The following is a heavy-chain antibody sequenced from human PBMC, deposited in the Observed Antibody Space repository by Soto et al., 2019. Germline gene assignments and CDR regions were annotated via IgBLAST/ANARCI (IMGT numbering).Heavy chain of an antibody. V-gene: IGHV5-51*01. CDR1: GYTFTIYW. CDR2: IYPSDSNT. CDR3: ARPANTVADHFDL. Sequence: GESLKISCQVSGYTFTIYWIGWVRQMPGKGLEWMGIIYPSDSNTRYSPSFQGQVTISADQSINTAYLQWDSLKASDTAIYYCARPANTVADHFDLWGQGTPVTVSS. J-gene: IGHJ4*02. D-gene: IGHD4-17*01.